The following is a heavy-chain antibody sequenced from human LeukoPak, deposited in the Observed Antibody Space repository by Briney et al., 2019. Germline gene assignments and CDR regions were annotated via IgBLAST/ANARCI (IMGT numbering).Heavy chain of an antibody. V-gene: IGHV3-23*01. J-gene: IGHJ4*02. CDR2: ISGSGGST. CDR3: AKDLGSYYYDSSGPTSGY. CDR1: GFTFSSYG. D-gene: IGHD3-22*01. Sequence: GGSLRLSCAASGFTFSSYGMSWVRQAPGKGLEWVSAISGSGGSTYYADSVKGRFTISRDNPKNTLYLQMNSLRAEDTAVYYCAKDLGSYYYDSSGPTSGYWGQGTLVTVSS.